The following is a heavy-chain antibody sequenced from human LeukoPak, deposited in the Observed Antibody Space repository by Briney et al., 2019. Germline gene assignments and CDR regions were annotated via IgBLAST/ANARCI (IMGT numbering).Heavy chain of an antibody. CDR1: GGTFSSYA. J-gene: IGHJ6*02. D-gene: IGHD2-21*02. V-gene: IGHV1-69*04. CDR3: ARDTLGLPPYYYGMDV. Sequence: SVKVSCKASGGTFSSYAISWVRQAPGQGLEWMGRIIPILGIANYAQKFQGRVTITADKSTSTAYMELSSLRSEDTAVYYCARDTLGLPPYYYGMDVWGQGTTVTVSS. CDR2: IIPILGIA.